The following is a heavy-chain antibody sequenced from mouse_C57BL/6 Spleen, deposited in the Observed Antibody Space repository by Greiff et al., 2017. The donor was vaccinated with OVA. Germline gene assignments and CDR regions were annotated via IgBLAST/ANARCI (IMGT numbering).Heavy chain of an antibody. Sequence: VQLQQSGAELAKPGASVKLSCKASGYTFTSYWMHWVKQRPGQGLEWIGYINPRSGYTKYNQKFKDKATLTADKYSSTAHMQLISLTYEDSAVYYCAKVDSSGYVGGFDYWGQGTTLTVSS. J-gene: IGHJ2*01. CDR1: GYTFTSYW. CDR2: INPRSGYT. CDR3: AKVDSSGYVGGFDY. V-gene: IGHV1-7*01. D-gene: IGHD3-2*02.